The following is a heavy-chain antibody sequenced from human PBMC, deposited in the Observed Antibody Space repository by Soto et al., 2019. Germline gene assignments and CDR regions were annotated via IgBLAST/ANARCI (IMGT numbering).Heavy chain of an antibody. CDR1: GGSISSSNW. CDR3: ATPPHCSSTSCYRGDAFDI. V-gene: IGHV4-4*02. CDR2: IYHSGST. D-gene: IGHD2-2*02. Sequence: SETLSLTCAVCGGSISSSNWWSWVRQPPGKGLEWIGEIYHSGSTNYNPSLKSRVTISVDRSKNQFSLKLSSVTAADTAVYYCATPPHCSSTSCYRGDAFDIWGQGTMVTVSS. J-gene: IGHJ3*02.